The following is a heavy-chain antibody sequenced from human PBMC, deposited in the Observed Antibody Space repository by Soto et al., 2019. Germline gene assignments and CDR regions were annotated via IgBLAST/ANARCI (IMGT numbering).Heavy chain of an antibody. CDR1: GYTFTGYY. V-gene: IGHV1-2*04. CDR3: ARDGSSIAARLLGYYSYYYMDV. CDR2: INPNSGGT. Sequence: ASVKVSCKASGYTFTGYYMHWVRQAPGQGLEWMGWINPNSGGTNYAQKFQGWVTMTRDTSISTAYMELSRLRSDDTAVYYCARDGSSIAARLLGYYSYYYMDVWGKENTLPVSS. D-gene: IGHD6-6*01. J-gene: IGHJ6*03.